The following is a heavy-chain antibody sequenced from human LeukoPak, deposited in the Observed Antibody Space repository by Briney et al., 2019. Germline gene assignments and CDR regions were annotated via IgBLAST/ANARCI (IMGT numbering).Heavy chain of an antibody. D-gene: IGHD2-8*01. CDR1: GYTFTGYH. Sequence: GASVKVSCKASGYTFTGYHMHWVRQAPGQGLEWMGRINPNSGDTNYAQKSQGRVTMTRDTSISTAYVELSRLRSDDTAVYYCARGNPKAVLMVYAKVEAFGIWGQGTMVTVSS. CDR2: INPNSGDT. J-gene: IGHJ3*02. V-gene: IGHV1-2*06. CDR3: ARGNPKAVLMVYAKVEAFGI.